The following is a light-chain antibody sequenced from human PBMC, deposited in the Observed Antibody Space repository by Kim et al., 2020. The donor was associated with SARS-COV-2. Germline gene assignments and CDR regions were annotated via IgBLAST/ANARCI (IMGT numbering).Light chain of an antibody. CDR2: AND. J-gene: IGLJ2*01. CDR1: NSNIVKNY. Sequence: GQKVTISCSGSNSNIVKNYVSCYQQLPGTAPKLLIYANDKRHSGIPDRFSGSKSGTSATLDITGLQTGDEADYYCATWDNSLNGLVFGGGTQLTVL. V-gene: IGLV1-51*01. CDR3: ATWDNSLNGLV.